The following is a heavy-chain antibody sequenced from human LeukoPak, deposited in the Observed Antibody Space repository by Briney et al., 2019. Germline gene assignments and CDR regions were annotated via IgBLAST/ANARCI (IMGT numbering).Heavy chain of an antibody. CDR1: GESFSVYY. J-gene: IGHJ6*02. CDR3: ARGVRAVTGTGPRCCYYGLDV. Sequence: ETLSLTCAVYGESFSVYYWSWVRQAPGKGLEWVASVNQDGSEKYSVDSVKGRFTISRDNAKNSLYLQMNSLRAEDTAVYYCARGVRAVTGTGPRCCYYGLDVWGQGTTVTVSS. D-gene: IGHD6-19*01. CDR2: VNQDGSEK. V-gene: IGHV3-7*01.